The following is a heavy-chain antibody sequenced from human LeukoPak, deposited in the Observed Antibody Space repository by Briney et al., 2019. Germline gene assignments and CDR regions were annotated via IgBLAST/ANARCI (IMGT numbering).Heavy chain of an antibody. CDR1: GFTFSSYA. Sequence: PGGSLRLSCAASGFTFSSYAMSWVRQAPGKGLEWVSGISGTGGNTYYADSVKGRFTISRDNSKNTLYLQMHSLRAEDTAVYYCAKSVGATLFDYWGQGTLVIVSS. D-gene: IGHD1-26*01. CDR2: ISGTGGNT. CDR3: AKSVGATLFDY. V-gene: IGHV3-23*01. J-gene: IGHJ4*02.